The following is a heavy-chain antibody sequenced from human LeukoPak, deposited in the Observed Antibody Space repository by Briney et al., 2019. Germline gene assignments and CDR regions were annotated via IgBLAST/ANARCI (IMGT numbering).Heavy chain of an antibody. Sequence: SDTLSLTCIVSGDSFNSCYWSWLRQPPGKGREWIGFFHYSGRTNYNPSLTSRVTISKDKSKNMFSLRLTSVTAEDTAIYYCARDPSARSFYYWGQGTPVTVSS. CDR2: FHYSGRT. J-gene: IGHJ1*01. CDR3: ARDPSARSFYY. D-gene: IGHD2/OR15-2a*01. V-gene: IGHV4-59*01. CDR1: GDSFNSCY.